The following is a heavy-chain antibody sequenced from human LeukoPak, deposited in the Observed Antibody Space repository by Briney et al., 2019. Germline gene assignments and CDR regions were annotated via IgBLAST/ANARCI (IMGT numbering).Heavy chain of an antibody. J-gene: IGHJ6*03. CDR1: GYTFTGYY. CDR2: INPNSGGT. D-gene: IGHD2-2*01. Sequence: GASVKVSCKASGYTFTGYYMHWVRQAPGQGLEWMGWINPNSGGTNYAQKFQGRVTMTRDTSISTAYMELSRLRSDDTAVYYCARDLVVVPAAPMYYYYYMDVWGKGTTVTVSS. CDR3: ARDLVVVPAAPMYYYYYMDV. V-gene: IGHV1-2*02.